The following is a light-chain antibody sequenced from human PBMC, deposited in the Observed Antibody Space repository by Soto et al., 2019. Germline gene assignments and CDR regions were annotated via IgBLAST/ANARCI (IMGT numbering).Light chain of an antibody. CDR3: SSYTSSSTPYV. Sequence: QSALTQPASVSGSPGQSITISCTGTSSDVGGYNYVSWYQQHPGKAPKLMIYDVSNRPSGVSNRFSGSKSGNTASLTISGLQAEDKADYYCSSYTSSSTPYVFGTGTKVT. J-gene: IGLJ1*01. CDR2: DVS. V-gene: IGLV2-14*01. CDR1: SSDVGGYNY.